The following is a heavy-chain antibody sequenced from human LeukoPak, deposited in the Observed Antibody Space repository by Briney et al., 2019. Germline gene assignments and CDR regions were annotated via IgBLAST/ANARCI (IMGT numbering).Heavy chain of an antibody. CDR2: IFSSGSA. V-gene: IGHV4-4*07. CDR1: GGSISSYF. Sequence: PSETLSLTCTVSGGSISSYFWSWIRQPAGKGLEWIGRIFSSGSADYNPSLQSRLTISVDTSKNQFSLRLSSVTAADTAVYYCARGARVYDGSGYYHDSWGQGTLVTVSS. D-gene: IGHD3-22*01. J-gene: IGHJ4*02. CDR3: ARGARVYDGSGYYHDS.